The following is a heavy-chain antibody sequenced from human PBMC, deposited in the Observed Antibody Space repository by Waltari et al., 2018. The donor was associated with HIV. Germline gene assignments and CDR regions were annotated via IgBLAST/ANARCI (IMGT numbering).Heavy chain of an antibody. Sequence: VRVLESGGGLIPPGGSATVCGPATALGFGDTGLHWVRRAPGQGPRGMGRLASRRNNCAPIFTWSREGRYNISRHDSENTTCLHLSKLTVEDTAIYYGTRGSPDYWYFALWGRGTLVTVSS. D-gene: IGHD6-19*01. V-gene: IGHV3-73*02. CDR1: ALGFGDTG. CDR2: LASRRNNCAP. J-gene: IGHJ2*01. CDR3: TRGSPDYWYFAL.